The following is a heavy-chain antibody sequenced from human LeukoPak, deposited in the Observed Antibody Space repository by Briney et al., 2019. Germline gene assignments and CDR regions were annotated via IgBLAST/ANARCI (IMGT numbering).Heavy chain of an antibody. D-gene: IGHD3-3*01. V-gene: IGHV4-61*02. CDR3: ARGSDFGVVTYFDY. CDR2: IYISGST. Sequence: PSQTLSLTCTVSGGSISSGSDYWNWIRQPAGKGLEWIGRIYISGSTNYNPSLKSRVTISVDTSKNQFSLKLSSVTAADTAVYYCARGSDFGVVTYFDYWGQGTLVTVSS. CDR1: GGSISSGSDY. J-gene: IGHJ4*02.